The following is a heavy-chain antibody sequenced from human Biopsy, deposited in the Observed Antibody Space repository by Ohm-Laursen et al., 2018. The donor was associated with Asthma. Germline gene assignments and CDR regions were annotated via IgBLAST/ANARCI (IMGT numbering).Heavy chain of an antibody. D-gene: IGHD6-19*01. CDR1: GFMFRSFG. CDR2: ITGSGGTT. V-gene: IGHV3-23*01. Sequence: GSLRLFCSASGFMFRSFGMHWVRQAPGKGLERVSAITGSGGTTYYADSVRGRFTISRDNSKSTLFLQMDSLSAEDTAVYYCAKDFRGIAVAGDRGFDYWGQGTLVTVSS. J-gene: IGHJ4*02. CDR3: AKDFRGIAVAGDRGFDY.